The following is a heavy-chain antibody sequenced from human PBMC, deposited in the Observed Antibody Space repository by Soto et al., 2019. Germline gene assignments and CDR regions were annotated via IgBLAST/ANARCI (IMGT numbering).Heavy chain of an antibody. CDR3: TRVRNRQQLVLSNWFDP. CDR1: GFTFGDYA. D-gene: IGHD6-13*01. CDR2: IRIKAYGGTT. V-gene: IGHV3-49*03. Sequence: PGGSLRLSCTASGFTFGDYAMIWFRRAPGKGLEWVGFIRIKAYGGTTEYAASVKGRFTISRDDSKSIAYLQMNSLKTEDTAVYYCTRVRNRQQLVLSNWFDPWGQGTLVTVSS. J-gene: IGHJ5*02.